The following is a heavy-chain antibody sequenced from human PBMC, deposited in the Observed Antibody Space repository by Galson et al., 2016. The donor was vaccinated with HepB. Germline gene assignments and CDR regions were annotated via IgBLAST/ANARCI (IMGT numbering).Heavy chain of an antibody. CDR2: ISAYNGNT. V-gene: IGHV1-18*01. CDR1: GYTFPSYG. CDR3: VRGPHYFDY. J-gene: IGHJ4*02. Sequence: SVKVSCKASGYTFPSYGISWVRQAPGQGLEWMGWISAYNGNTNYAQNLQGRVSMTTDTSTSTAYMELSSLRSEDTAVYYCVRGPHYFDYWGQGTLVTVSS.